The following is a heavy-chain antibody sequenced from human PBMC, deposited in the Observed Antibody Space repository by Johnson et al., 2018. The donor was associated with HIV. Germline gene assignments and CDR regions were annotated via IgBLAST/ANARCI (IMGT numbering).Heavy chain of an antibody. CDR3: ARVMYYTFWSGYGIRWDAFDI. D-gene: IGHD3-3*01. CDR1: GFTVSSNY. Sequence: VQLVESGGGLIQPGGSLRLSCAASGFTVSSNYMSWVRQAPGKGLEWVSAIGTAGDTYYPGSVKGRFTISREDAKSSLYLQMNSLRAGDTAVYYCARVMYYTFWSGYGIRWDAFDIWGQGTMVTVSS. J-gene: IGHJ3*02. CDR2: IGTAGDT. V-gene: IGHV3-13*01.